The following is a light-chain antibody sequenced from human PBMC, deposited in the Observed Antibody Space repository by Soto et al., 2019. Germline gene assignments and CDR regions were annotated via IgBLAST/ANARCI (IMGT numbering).Light chain of an antibody. CDR2: DAS. Sequence: LAARGITKNSCRASQSVSSSYLAWYQQKPGQAPRLLIYDASSRATGVPDRFSGSGSGTDFTLAMSRLEPEDFAVYYCEPHCSWARTVGGGTKVDIK. CDR1: QSVSSSY. V-gene: IGKV3D-20*02. CDR3: EPHCSWART. J-gene: IGKJ4*01.